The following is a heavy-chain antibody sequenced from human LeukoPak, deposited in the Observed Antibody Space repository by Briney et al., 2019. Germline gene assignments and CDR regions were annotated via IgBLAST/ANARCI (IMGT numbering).Heavy chain of an antibody. D-gene: IGHD6-19*01. CDR2: IYYSGST. CDR3: ARAVSGRFDY. V-gene: IGHV4-59*08. CDR1: GGSMSPYH. J-gene: IGHJ4*02. Sequence: SETLSLTYTVSGGSMSPYHWGWIRQPPGKGLEWTGYIYYSGSTNYNPSLNSRVTISVDTSKNQFSLRLSSVTAADTAIYYCARAVSGRFDYWGQGTLVTVSS.